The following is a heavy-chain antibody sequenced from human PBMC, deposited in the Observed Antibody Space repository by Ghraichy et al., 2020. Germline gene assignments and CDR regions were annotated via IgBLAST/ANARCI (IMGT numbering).Heavy chain of an antibody. D-gene: IGHD4-17*01. CDR2: ISGSGGST. Sequence: GGSLRLSCAASGFTFSSYAMSWVRQAPGKGLEWVSAISGSGGSTYYADSVKGRFTISRDNSKNTLYLQMNSLRAEDTAVYYCAKDAGLPSPDYDFEYFQHWGQGTLVTVSS. CDR1: GFTFSSYA. CDR3: AKDAGLPSPDYDFEYFQH. J-gene: IGHJ1*01. V-gene: IGHV3-23*01.